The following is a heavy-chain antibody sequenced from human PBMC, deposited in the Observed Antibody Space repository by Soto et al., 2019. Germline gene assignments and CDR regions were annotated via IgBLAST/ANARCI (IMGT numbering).Heavy chain of an antibody. V-gene: IGHV4-38-2*02. D-gene: IGHD2-15*01. J-gene: IGHJ3*02. CDR3: ARETGHCSGGSCYAFDI. CDR2: IYHSGST. Sequence: SETLSLTCTVSGYSISSGYYWGWIRQPPGKGLEWIGSIYHSGSTYYNPSLKSRVTISVDTSKNQFSLKLSSVTAADTAVYYCARETGHCSGGSCYAFDIWGQGTMVTVSS. CDR1: GYSISSGYY.